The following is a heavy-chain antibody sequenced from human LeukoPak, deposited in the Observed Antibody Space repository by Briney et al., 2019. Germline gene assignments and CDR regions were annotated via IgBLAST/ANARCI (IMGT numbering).Heavy chain of an antibody. Sequence: SETLSLTCTVSGGSIYSYFWNWIRQPPGKGLEWIGYIYYSGSTNYNPSLKSRVTMSLDTSKNQIFLRLSSVTAADTAVYYCARDLSYNLYRDWGQGTLVTVSS. CDR2: IYYSGST. CDR3: ARDLSYNLYRD. V-gene: IGHV4-59*01. CDR1: GGSIYSYF. J-gene: IGHJ4*01. D-gene: IGHD1-14*01.